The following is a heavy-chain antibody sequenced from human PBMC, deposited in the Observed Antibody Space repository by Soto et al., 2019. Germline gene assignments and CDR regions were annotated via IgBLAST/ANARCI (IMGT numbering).Heavy chain of an antibody. CDR2: IIHSVIL. V-gene: IGHV4-34*12. Sequence: SETLSLTCGVYGGSFSNYYWSWIRQPPGKGLEWIGEIIHSVILYYKPSLKRRVTISVDMSKIQFSLKLSSVTAADTAVYYCARRTPYTVGDYFDSWGQGTLVTVSS. J-gene: IGHJ4*02. CDR1: GGSFSNYY. CDR3: ARRTPYTVGDYFDS. D-gene: IGHD2-8*02.